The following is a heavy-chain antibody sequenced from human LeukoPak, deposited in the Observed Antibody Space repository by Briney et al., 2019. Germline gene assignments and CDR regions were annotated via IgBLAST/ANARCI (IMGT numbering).Heavy chain of an antibody. Sequence: SETLSLTCTVSGGSISSSSYYWGWIRQPPGKGLEWIGSIYYSGSTYYNPSLKSRVTISVDTSKNQFSLKLSSVTAADTAVYYCAASYDSSGYYKDYWGQGTLVTVSS. V-gene: IGHV4-39*07. D-gene: IGHD3-22*01. J-gene: IGHJ4*02. CDR3: AASYDSSGYYKDY. CDR1: GGSISSSSYY. CDR2: IYYSGST.